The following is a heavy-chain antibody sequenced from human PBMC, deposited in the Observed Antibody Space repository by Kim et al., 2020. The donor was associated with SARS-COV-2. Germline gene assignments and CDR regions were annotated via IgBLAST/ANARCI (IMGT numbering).Heavy chain of an antibody. CDR2: ISGSGGST. CDR1: GFTFSSYA. V-gene: IGHV3-23*01. J-gene: IGHJ4*02. Sequence: GGSLRLSCAASGFTFSSYAMSWVRQAPGKGLEWVSAISGSGGSTYYADSVKGRFTISRDNSKNTLYLQMNSLRAEDTAVYYCAKTPSSAARWLQFQFDYWGQGTLVTVSS. CDR3: AKTPSSAARWLQFQFDY. D-gene: IGHD5-12*01.